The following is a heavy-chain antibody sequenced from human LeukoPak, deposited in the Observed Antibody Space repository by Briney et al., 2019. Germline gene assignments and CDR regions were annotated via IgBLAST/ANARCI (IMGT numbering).Heavy chain of an antibody. CDR3: APYASDY. J-gene: IGHJ4*02. V-gene: IGHV4-34*01. Sequence: PSETLSLTCAGYGASFSAYYWSWVRQTPGKGLEWIGGITHSGGTHYNPSLKSRVTISLDTSKNQFSLKLSSVTAADTAVYYCAPYASDYWGQGTLVTVSS. CDR2: ITHSGGT. D-gene: IGHD2-2*01. CDR1: GASFSAYY.